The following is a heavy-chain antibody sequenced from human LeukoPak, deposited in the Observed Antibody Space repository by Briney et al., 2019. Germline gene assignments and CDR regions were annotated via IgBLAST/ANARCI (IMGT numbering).Heavy chain of an antibody. V-gene: IGHV7-4-1*02. CDR3: LLFPPSNYYDSYTPDH. CDR1: GYTFTSYA. J-gene: IGHJ4*02. Sequence: GASVKVSCKASGYTFTSYAMHWVRQAPGQGLKWMGWINTNSGNPTYAQGFTGRFVFSLEISVSTAYLQISSLKAEDTAVYYCLLFPPSNYYDSYTPDHWGQGTLVTVSS. D-gene: IGHD3-22*01. CDR2: INTNSGNP.